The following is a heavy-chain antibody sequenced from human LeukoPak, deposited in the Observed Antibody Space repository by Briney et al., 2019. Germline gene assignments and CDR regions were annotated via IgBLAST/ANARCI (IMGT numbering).Heavy chain of an antibody. CDR3: AREGIKIFGGWAPFDP. Sequence: ASVKVSCKASGYTFTDNYIHWVRQAPGQGLEWMGWINPLSGGPMYAQKFQGRVTMARDTSLSTAYIELNGLKSDDTAIYYCAREGIKIFGGWAPFDPWGQGTLVTVS. J-gene: IGHJ5*02. CDR1: GYTFTDNY. CDR2: INPLSGGP. D-gene: IGHD3-3*01. V-gene: IGHV1-2*02.